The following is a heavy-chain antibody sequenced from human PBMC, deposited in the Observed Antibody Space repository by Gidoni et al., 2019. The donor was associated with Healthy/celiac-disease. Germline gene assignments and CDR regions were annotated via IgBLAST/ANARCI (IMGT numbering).Heavy chain of an antibody. V-gene: IGHV4-61*01. Sequence: QVQLQESGPGLVKPSETLSLTCTVSGGPVSSGSYYWSWIRQPPGKGLEWIGYIYYSGSTNYNPSLKSRVTISVDTSKNQFSLKLSSVTAADTAVYYCARSGTGWTNYFDYWGQGTLVTVSS. CDR2: IYYSGST. CDR1: GGPVSSGSYY. CDR3: ARSGTGWTNYFDY. J-gene: IGHJ4*02. D-gene: IGHD3-10*01.